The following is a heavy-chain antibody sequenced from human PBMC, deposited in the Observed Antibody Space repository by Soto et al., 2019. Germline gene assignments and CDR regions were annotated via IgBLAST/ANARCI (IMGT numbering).Heavy chain of an antibody. D-gene: IGHD3-22*01. J-gene: IGHJ4*02. V-gene: IGHV3-23*01. CDR1: GLTFSSSA. Sequence: GGSLRLSCAASGLTFSSSAMSRVHHAPGRGLEWGSALSGSGGSTYYADSGKGRFTSARDNPKNSLYLQMNSLRAEDTAVYYCAKDPGPRDSSGYLDYWGQGTLVTVSS. CDR2: LSGSGGST. CDR3: AKDPGPRDSSGYLDY.